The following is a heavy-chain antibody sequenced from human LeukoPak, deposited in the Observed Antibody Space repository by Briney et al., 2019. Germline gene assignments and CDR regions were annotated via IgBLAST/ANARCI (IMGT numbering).Heavy chain of an antibody. Sequence: PGGSLRFSCAASGFTFSTYAMGWVRQAPGKGLEWVSATSVSGGSTYYADSVKGRFTTSRDNSTTTLYLQMNSLRAEATDVYSCANRASGSSDFGYWGQGTLVTVSS. CDR3: ANRASGSSDFGY. J-gene: IGHJ4*02. CDR2: TSVSGGST. CDR1: GFTFSTYA. D-gene: IGHD1-26*01. V-gene: IGHV3-23*01.